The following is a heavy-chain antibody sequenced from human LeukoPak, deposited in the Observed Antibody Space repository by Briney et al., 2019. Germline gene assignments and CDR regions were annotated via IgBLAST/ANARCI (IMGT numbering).Heavy chain of an antibody. CDR3: ARESPKITMVRGVIKD. D-gene: IGHD3-10*01. V-gene: IGHV1-46*01. CDR2: INPSGGST. CDR1: GYTFTSYY. J-gene: IGHJ4*02. Sequence: ASVKVSCKASGYTFTSYYMHWVRQAPGQGLEWMGIINPSGGSTSYAQKFQGRVTMTRDTSTSTVYMELSSLRSEDTAVYYCARESPKITMVRGVIKDWGQGTLVTVSS.